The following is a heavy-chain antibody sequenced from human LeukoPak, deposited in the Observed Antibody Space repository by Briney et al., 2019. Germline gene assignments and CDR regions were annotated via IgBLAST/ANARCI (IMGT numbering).Heavy chain of an antibody. J-gene: IGHJ4*02. D-gene: IGHD3-10*01. CDR1: GFTFSSYG. Sequence: PGGSLRLSCAASGFTFSSYGMHWVRQAPGKGLEWVAFIRYDGSNKYYGDSVKGRFTISRDNSKNTLYLQMNSLRAEDTAVYYCAKSYGSGIGYYLDYWGQGTLVTVSS. CDR3: AKSYGSGIGYYLDY. V-gene: IGHV3-30*02. CDR2: IRYDGSNK.